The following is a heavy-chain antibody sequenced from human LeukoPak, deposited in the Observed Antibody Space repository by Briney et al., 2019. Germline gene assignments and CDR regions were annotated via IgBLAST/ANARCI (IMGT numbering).Heavy chain of an antibody. Sequence: GGSLRLSCAASGFTVSSNYMSWVRQAPGKGLEWVSVIYSGGSTYYADSVKGRFTISRDNSKNTLYLQMNSLRAEDTAVYYCARALILWFGEPPYYYGMDVWGQGTTVTVSS. CDR1: GFTVSSNY. V-gene: IGHV3-66*01. D-gene: IGHD3-10*01. CDR2: IYSGGST. CDR3: ARALILWFGEPPYYYGMDV. J-gene: IGHJ6*02.